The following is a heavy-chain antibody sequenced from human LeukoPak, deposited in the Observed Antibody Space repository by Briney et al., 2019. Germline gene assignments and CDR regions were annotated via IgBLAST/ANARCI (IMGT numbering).Heavy chain of an antibody. CDR1: GFTFSSHS. CDR2: ISSSSSYI. D-gene: IGHD3-3*02. V-gene: IGHV3-21*01. CDR3: ARVAFLEWQYLYYFDY. J-gene: IGHJ4*02. Sequence: GGSLRLSCAASGFTFSSHSMNWVRQAPGKGLEWVSSISSSSSYIYYADSVKGRFTISRDNAKNSLYLQMNSLRAEDTAVYYCARVAFLEWQYLYYFDYWGQGTLVTVSS.